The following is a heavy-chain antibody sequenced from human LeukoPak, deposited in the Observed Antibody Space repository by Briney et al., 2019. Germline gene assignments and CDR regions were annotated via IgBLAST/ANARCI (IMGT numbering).Heavy chain of an antibody. J-gene: IGHJ4*02. CDR2: ISPSGEST. CDR1: GFPFSSHA. D-gene: IGHD3-16*01. Sequence: PGGSLRLSCAASGFPFSSHAMNWVRQAPGKGLEWVSDISPSGESTDYADSVKGRFTISRDNSKNTLYLQMDGLRDEDRAVYFCAKGSGGYDFDSWGQGTPVTVSS. V-gene: IGHV3-23*01. CDR3: AKGSGGYDFDS.